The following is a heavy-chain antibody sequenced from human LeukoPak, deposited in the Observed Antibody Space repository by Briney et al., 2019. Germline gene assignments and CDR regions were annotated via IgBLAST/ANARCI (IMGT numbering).Heavy chain of an antibody. D-gene: IGHD3-3*01. V-gene: IGHV4-39*07. CDR1: GGSISSSSYY. CDR3: ARYSSGYYTNYYFDY. Sequence: PSETLSLTCTVSGGSISSSSYYWGWIRQPPGKGLEWIGSIYHSGSTNYNPSLKSRVTISVDKSKNQFSLKLSSVTAADTAVYYCARYSSGYYTNYYFDYWGQGTLVTVSS. CDR2: IYHSGST. J-gene: IGHJ4*02.